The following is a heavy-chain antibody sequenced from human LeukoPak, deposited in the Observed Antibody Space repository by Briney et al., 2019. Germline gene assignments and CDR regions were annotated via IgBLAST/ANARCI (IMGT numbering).Heavy chain of an antibody. V-gene: IGHV1-18*01. CDR3: AREVSGLGAPEELPDLDRWFDP. Sequence: ASVKVSCKASGYTFTSYDINWVRQATGQGLEWMGWINPNSGNTNYAQKLQGRVTMTTDTSTSTAYMELRSLRSDDTAVYYCAREVSGLGAPEELPDLDRWFDPWGQGTLVTVSS. CDR2: INPNSGNT. D-gene: IGHD1-26*01. J-gene: IGHJ5*02. CDR1: GYTFTSYD.